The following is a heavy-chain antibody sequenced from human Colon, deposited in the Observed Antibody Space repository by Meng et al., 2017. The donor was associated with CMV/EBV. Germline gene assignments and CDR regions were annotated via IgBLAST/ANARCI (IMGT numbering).Heavy chain of an antibody. V-gene: IGHV3-73*01. CDR2: IRSKGLGYVT. CDR3: SNSGLGY. Sequence: LKLSCAASGFNFSDSAMHWVRKDSGKGLEWVGRIRSKGLGYVTEYAASVKGRSTISRDDSKSTTYLQMKSLKTEDTAVYFCSNSGLGYWGQGTLVTVSS. D-gene: IGHD3-22*01. CDR1: GFNFSDSA. J-gene: IGHJ4*02.